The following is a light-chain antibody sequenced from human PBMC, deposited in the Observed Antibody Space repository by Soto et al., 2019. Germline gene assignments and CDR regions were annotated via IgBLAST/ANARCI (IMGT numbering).Light chain of an antibody. J-gene: IGLJ1*01. V-gene: IGLV2-8*01. CDR1: SSDVGGYNY. CDR2: EVN. CDR3: SSYAGSNHRGV. Sequence: QSALTQPPSASGSPGQSVSISCTGTSSDVGGYNYVSWYQQHPGKAPKLIIYEVNKRPSGVPDRFSGSKSGNTASLTVSGLRAEDEADYYCSSYAGSNHRGVFGTGTKLTVL.